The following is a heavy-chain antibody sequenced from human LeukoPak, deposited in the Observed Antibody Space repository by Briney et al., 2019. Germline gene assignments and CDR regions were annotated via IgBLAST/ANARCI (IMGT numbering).Heavy chain of an antibody. J-gene: IGHJ4*02. CDR3: TRAGQAYGLDH. Sequence: PGGSLRLSCAASGFTFSSYAMSWVRQAPGKGLVWVSRINGDGSRTIYADSVKGRFTISRDNAKNTLYLQMNSLRVDDTAVYYCTRAGQAYGLDHWGQGNLVTVSS. V-gene: IGHV3-74*01. D-gene: IGHD3-10*01. CDR1: GFTFSSYA. CDR2: INGDGSRT.